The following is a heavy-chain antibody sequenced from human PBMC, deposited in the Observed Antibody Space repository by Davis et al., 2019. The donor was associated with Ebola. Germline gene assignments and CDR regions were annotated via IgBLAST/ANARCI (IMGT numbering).Heavy chain of an antibody. Sequence: GSLRLSCAASGFTFSSYSMNWVRQPPGKGLEWIGYIYYSGSTNYNPSLKSRVTISVDTSKNQFSLKLSSVTAADTAVYYCASSEYSSSWSNWFDPWGQGTLVTVSS. CDR3: ASSEYSSSWSNWFDP. CDR2: IYYSGST. CDR1: GFTFSSYS. D-gene: IGHD6-13*01. J-gene: IGHJ5*02. V-gene: IGHV4-59*01.